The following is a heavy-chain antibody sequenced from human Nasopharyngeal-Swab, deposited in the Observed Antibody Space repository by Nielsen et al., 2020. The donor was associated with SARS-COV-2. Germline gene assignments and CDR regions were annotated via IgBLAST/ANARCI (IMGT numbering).Heavy chain of an antibody. CDR1: GFTFSSYG. V-gene: IGHV3-33*08. CDR2: IWYDGSNK. Sequence: GGSLRRYWAATGFTFSSYGRQRVRQEPGKGLERVAVIWYDGSNKYYADSVKGRFTISRDNSKNTLYLQMNSLRAEDTAVYYCAIVYLSPAYSGYALVDYWGQGTLVTVSS. J-gene: IGHJ4*02. D-gene: IGHD5-12*01. CDR3: AIVYLSPAYSGYALVDY.